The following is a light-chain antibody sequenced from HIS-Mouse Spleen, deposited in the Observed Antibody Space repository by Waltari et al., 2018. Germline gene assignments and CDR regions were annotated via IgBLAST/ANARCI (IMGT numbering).Light chain of an antibody. Sequence: ELVLTQSPATLSLSPGERATLSCRASQSVSSYLAWYQQNPGQAPRLLIYDASNRATGIPARFSGSGSGTDFTLTISSLEPEDFAVYYGQQRSNWPPTFGQGTKVEI. J-gene: IGKJ1*01. V-gene: IGKV3-11*01. CDR2: DAS. CDR3: QQRSNWPPT. CDR1: QSVSSY.